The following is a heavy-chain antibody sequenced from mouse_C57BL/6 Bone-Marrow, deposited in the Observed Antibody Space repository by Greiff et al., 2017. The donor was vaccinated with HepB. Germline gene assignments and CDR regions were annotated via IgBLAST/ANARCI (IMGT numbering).Heavy chain of an antibody. V-gene: IGHV10-1*01. CDR2: IRSKSNNYAT. CDR3: VRHNWVPFAY. Sequence: GGGLVQPKGSLKLSCAASGFSFNTYAMNWVRQAPGKGLEWVARIRSKSNNYATYYADSVKDRFTISRDDSESMLYLQMNNLKTEDTAMYYCVRHNWVPFAYWGQGTLVTVSA. J-gene: IGHJ3*01. D-gene: IGHD4-1*01. CDR1: GFSFNTYA.